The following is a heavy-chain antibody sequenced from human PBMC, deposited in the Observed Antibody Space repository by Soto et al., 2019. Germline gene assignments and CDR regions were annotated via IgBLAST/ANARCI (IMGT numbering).Heavy chain of an antibody. CDR2: TSASGGNT. J-gene: IGHJ4*02. V-gene: IGHV3-23*01. D-gene: IGHD3-22*01. Sequence: EVQLLESGGGLVQPGGSLRLSCAASGFTFSTSVMSWVRQAPGKGLEWVSSTSASGGNTYYADSVKGRFTISRDNSKNTQYLQVNAVTAEDTALYYCAPSYGGYYYSFDYWGQGTLVTVSS. CDR3: APSYGGYYYSFDY. CDR1: GFTFSTSV.